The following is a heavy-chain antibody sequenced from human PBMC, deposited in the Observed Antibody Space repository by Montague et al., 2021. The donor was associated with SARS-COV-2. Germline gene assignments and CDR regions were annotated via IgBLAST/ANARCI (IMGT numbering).Heavy chain of an antibody. Sequence: PALVKPTQTLTLTCTFSGFSLSNTRMSVGWIRQPPGKAPEWLALINWDDDEYYNPSLRTRLTISKDTSKNQVVLVMTNMDPMDTGTYYCARIQRWGEYYFGFWGQGALVVVSS. CDR1: GFSLSNTRMS. D-gene: IGHD3-10*01. CDR2: INWDDDE. CDR3: ARIQRWGEYYFGF. J-gene: IGHJ4*02. V-gene: IGHV2-70*01.